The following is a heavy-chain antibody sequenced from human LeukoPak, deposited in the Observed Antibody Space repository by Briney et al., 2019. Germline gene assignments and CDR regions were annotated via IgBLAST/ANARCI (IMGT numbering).Heavy chain of an antibody. CDR3: ARPPSTLPAVIPDY. CDR2: IRSKAYGGTT. V-gene: IGHV3-49*04. D-gene: IGHD2-2*01. J-gene: IGHJ4*02. Sequence: GGSLRLSCTASGFTFGDYAMSWVRQAPGKGLEWVGFIRSKAYGGTTEYAASVKDRFTISRDDSKSVTYLQMNSLKTEDTAVYYCARPPSTLPAVIPDYWGQGTLVTVSS. CDR1: GFTFGDYA.